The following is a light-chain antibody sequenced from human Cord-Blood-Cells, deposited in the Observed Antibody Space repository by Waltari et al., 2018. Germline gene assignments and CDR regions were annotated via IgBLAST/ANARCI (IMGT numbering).Light chain of an antibody. CDR2: EGS. Sequence: QSALTQPASVSGSPGQSITISCTGTSSDVGSYNLVPWYQQHPGKAPKLMIYEGSKRPSGVSNRFSGSESGNTASLTISGLQAEDEADYYCCSYAGSSTLVFGGGTKLTVL. CDR1: SSDVGSYNL. CDR3: CSYAGSSTLV. J-gene: IGLJ2*01. V-gene: IGLV2-23*01.